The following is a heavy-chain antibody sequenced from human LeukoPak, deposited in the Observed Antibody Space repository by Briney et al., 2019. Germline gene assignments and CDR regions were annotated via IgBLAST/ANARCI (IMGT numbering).Heavy chain of an antibody. J-gene: IGHJ5*01. CDR3: AKTFYNNDDWFAS. D-gene: IGHD5-24*01. CDR2: VDPEDDEV. CDR1: GYTFTDYY. Sequence: VKVSCKASGYTFTDYYIHWVQQAPGKGLVCMGRVDPEDDEVRYVEKFQDRVTMTADTSTDTAYMELSNLRSEDTAVYYCAKTFYNNDDWFASWGQGTLVTVSS. V-gene: IGHV1-69-2*01.